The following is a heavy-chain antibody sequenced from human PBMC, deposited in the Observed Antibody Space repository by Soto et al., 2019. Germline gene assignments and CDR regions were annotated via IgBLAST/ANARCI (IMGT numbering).Heavy chain of an antibody. CDR3: AKDIMGGYVKPYFDY. Sequence: GGSLRLSCAASGFTFSSYAMSWVRQAPGKGLEWVSAISGSGGSTYYADSVKGRFTISRDNSKNTLYLQMNSLRAEDTAVYYCAKDIMGGYVKPYFDYWGQGTLVTVSS. CDR2: ISGSGGST. J-gene: IGHJ4*02. V-gene: IGHV3-23*01. D-gene: IGHD5-12*01. CDR1: GFTFSSYA.